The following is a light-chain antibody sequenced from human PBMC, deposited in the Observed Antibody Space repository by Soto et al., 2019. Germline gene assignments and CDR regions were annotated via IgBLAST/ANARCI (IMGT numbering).Light chain of an antibody. CDR2: AAS. J-gene: IGKJ1*01. CDR1: QGISSY. V-gene: IGKV1-6*01. Sequence: AIQLTQSPSSLSASVGDRVTITCRASQGISSYLAWYQQKPGKAPNLLIYAASNLQSGVPSRFSGSGSGTDFTLTINSLQPEDFATYYCLQDYTYPRTFGQGTKVEIK. CDR3: LQDYTYPRT.